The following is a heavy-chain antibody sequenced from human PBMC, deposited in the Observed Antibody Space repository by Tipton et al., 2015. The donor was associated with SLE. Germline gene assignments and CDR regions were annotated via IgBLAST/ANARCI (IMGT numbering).Heavy chain of an antibody. CDR3: ARGGYWAGAFDI. CDR1: VGSFSGYY. D-gene: IGHD2-2*03. V-gene: IGHV4-34*01. J-gene: IGHJ3*02. CDR2: INHSGST. Sequence: TLSLTCAVYVGSFSGYYWSWIRQPPGRGLEWIGEINHSGSTNYNPSLKSRVTISVDTSKNRFSLKLSSVTAADTAVYYCARGGYWAGAFDIWGQGTMVTVSS.